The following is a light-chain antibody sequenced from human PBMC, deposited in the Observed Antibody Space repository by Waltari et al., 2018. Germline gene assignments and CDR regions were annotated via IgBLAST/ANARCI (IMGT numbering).Light chain of an antibody. J-gene: IGLJ3*02. Sequence: QSALTQPPSVSGSPGQSVTISCTGTSSDVGSYNRVSWYYQPPGTAPKRMIYEVNNRPSGVPDRFSGSKSGNTASLTISGLQAEDEADYYCSSYSSITTFVFGGGTKLTVL. CDR3: SSYSSITTFV. CDR1: SSDVGSYNR. CDR2: EVN. V-gene: IGLV2-18*02.